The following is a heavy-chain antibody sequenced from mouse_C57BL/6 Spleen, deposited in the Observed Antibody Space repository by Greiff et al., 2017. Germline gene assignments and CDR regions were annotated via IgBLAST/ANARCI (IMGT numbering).Heavy chain of an antibody. V-gene: IGHV14-3*01. Sequence: VQLQQSVAELVRPGASVKLSCTASGFNIKNSYMHWVKQRPEQGLEWIGRIDPANGNTKYAPKFQGKATITADTSSNTSYLQLSSLTSEDTAIYYCARSDYYGSSYVGFDYWGQGTTLTVSS. CDR2: IDPANGNT. J-gene: IGHJ2*01. CDR3: ARSDYYGSSYVGFDY. CDR1: GFNIKNSY. D-gene: IGHD1-1*01.